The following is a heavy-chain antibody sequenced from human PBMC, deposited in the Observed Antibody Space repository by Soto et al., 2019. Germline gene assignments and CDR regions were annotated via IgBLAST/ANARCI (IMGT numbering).Heavy chain of an antibody. CDR3: ASHQASAGTLGWFDP. J-gene: IGHJ5*02. Sequence: QVQLVQSGAEVKKPGASVKVSCKASGYTFTSYGISWVRQAPGQGLEWMGWISAYNGNTNYAQKLQGRVTMTTDTATSTAYRERRSLGSDDTAVYYCASHQASAGTLGWFDPWGQGTLVTVSS. D-gene: IGHD6-13*01. CDR2: ISAYNGNT. CDR1: GYTFTSYG. V-gene: IGHV1-18*04.